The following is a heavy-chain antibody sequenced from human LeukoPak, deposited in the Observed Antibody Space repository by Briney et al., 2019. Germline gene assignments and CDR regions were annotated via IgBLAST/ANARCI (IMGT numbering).Heavy chain of an antibody. Sequence: KASETLSLTCAVSGGSISSSNWWSWVRQPPGQGLEWIGEIYHSGSTNYNPSLKSRVTISVDKSKNQFSLKLSSVTAADTAVYYCATSLHYDFWSGYVNKPQTSLYYFDYWGQGTLVTVSS. CDR1: GGSISSSNW. CDR2: IYHSGST. V-gene: IGHV4-4*02. D-gene: IGHD3-3*01. J-gene: IGHJ4*02. CDR3: ATSLHYDFWSGYVNKPQTSLYYFDY.